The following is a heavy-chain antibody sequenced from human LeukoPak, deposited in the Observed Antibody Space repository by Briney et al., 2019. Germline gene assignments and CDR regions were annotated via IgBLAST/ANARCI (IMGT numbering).Heavy chain of an antibody. Sequence: GGSLRLSCAASGFTFSSYAMSWVRQAPGKGLEWVSAISGSGGSTYYADSVKGRFTISRDNSKNTLCLQMNSLRAEDTAVYYCAKLPNYYDSRGEYFQHWGQGTLVTVSS. J-gene: IGHJ1*01. CDR1: GFTFSSYA. CDR2: ISGSGGST. D-gene: IGHD3-22*01. CDR3: AKLPNYYDSRGEYFQH. V-gene: IGHV3-23*01.